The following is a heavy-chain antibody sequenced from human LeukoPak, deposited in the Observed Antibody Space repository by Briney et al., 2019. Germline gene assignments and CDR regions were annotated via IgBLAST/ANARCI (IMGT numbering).Heavy chain of an antibody. J-gene: IGHJ4*02. D-gene: IGHD2-2*01. Sequence: SDTLSLTCAVSGYSISSSNWWGWIRQPPGQGLEWIGYIYYSGSTYYNPSLKSRVTMSVDTSKNQFSLKLSSVTAVDTAVYYCARTQTYPDIVVVPAAIDYWGQGTLVTVSS. V-gene: IGHV4-28*01. CDR3: ARTQTYPDIVVVPAAIDY. CDR1: GYSISSSNW. CDR2: IYYSGST.